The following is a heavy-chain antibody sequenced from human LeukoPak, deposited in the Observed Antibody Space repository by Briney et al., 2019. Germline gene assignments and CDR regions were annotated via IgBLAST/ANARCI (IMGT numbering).Heavy chain of an antibody. V-gene: IGHV1-2*06. J-gene: IGHJ4*02. CDR1: GYTFTGYY. CDR3: AREPNDILTTYYVNAGLPN. Sequence: RRASVKVSCKASGYTFTGYYIHWVRQAPGQGLEWMGRINPNSGGTNYAQKFQGRVTMTRDTSISTAYMELSRLRSDDTAVYYCAREPNDILTTYYVNAGLPNWGQGTLVTVSS. D-gene: IGHD3-9*01. CDR2: INPNSGGT.